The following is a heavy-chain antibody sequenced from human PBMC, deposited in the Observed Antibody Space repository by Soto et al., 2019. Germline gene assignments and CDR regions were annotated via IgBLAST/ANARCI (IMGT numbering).Heavy chain of an antibody. CDR2: INPNSGGT. D-gene: IGHD2-8*02. J-gene: IGHJ4*02. CDR1: GYTFTGYY. Sequence: ASVKVSCKASGYTFTGYYMHWVRQAPGQGLEWMGWINPNSGGTNYAQKFQGRVTMTRDTSISTAYMELNNLRADDSAMYYCTKASRAYEPTGLFFDSWGQGTLVTVSS. CDR3: TKASRAYEPTGLFFDS. V-gene: IGHV1-2*02.